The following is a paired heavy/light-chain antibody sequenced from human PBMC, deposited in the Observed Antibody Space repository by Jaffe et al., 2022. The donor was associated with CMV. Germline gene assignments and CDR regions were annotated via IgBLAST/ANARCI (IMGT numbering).Heavy chain of an antibody. J-gene: IGHJ6*03. CDR2: ITGDGSSK. V-gene: IGHV3-74*01. D-gene: IGHD6-19*01. Sequence: EVQLVESGGGLVQPGGSLRLSCAASEFTFSSYWMHWVRQAPGKGLMWVSRITGDGSSKNYADSVKGRFTISRDNAKNTLYLQMNSLRVEDTAVYYCARDRPQWRPPPGKSPPPPYMDVWGKGTRVTVSS. CDR3: ARDRPQWRPPPGKSPPPPYMDV. CDR1: EFTFSSYW.
Light chain of an antibody. Sequence: SSELTQPPSVSVSPGQTATITCSGDTLGDKSASWYQQKPGQSPVLVIYQDTNRPSGIPERFSGSNSGNTATLTISGTQAMDEADYYCQAWDSGGVFGGGTKLTVL. CDR3: QAWDSGGV. J-gene: IGLJ2*01. V-gene: IGLV3-1*01. CDR1: TLGDKS. CDR2: QDT.